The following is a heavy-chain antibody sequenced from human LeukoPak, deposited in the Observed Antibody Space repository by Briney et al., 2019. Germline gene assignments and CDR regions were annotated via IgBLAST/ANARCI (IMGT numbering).Heavy chain of an antibody. Sequence: GGSPRLSCAASGFTFSSYAMHWVRQAPGEGLEWVAVISYDGSNKYYADSVKGRFTISRDNSKNTLYLQMNSLRAEDTAVYYCARDKSLDYWGQGTLVTVSS. CDR2: ISYDGSNK. CDR3: ARDKSLDY. V-gene: IGHV3-30*04. CDR1: GFTFSSYA. J-gene: IGHJ4*02.